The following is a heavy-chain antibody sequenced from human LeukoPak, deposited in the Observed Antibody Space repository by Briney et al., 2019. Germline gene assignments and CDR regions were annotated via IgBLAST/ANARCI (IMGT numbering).Heavy chain of an antibody. Sequence: GASVTVSCTASGYTFTGYYMHWVRQAPGQGLEWMGWINPNSGGTNYAQKFQGRVTMTRDTSISTAYMELSRLRSDDTAVYYCAQRYSYGPGTSTRHLGYWGQGTLVTVSS. V-gene: IGHV1-2*02. CDR1: GYTFTGYY. CDR3: AQRYSYGPGTSTRHLGY. D-gene: IGHD5-18*01. J-gene: IGHJ4*02. CDR2: INPNSGGT.